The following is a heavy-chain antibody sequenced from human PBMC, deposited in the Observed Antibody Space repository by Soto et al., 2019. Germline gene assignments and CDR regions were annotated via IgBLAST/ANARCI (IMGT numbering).Heavy chain of an antibody. V-gene: IGHV3-33*01. CDR3: AGESGSYYFDY. CDR1: GFTFSSYG. CDR2: IWYDGSNK. D-gene: IGHD1-26*01. J-gene: IGHJ4*02. Sequence: GGSLRLSCAASGFTFSSYGMHWVRQAPGKGLEWVAVIWYDGSNKYYADSVKGRFTISRDNSKNTLYLQMNSLRAEDTAVYYCAGESGSYYFDYWGQGTLVTVSS.